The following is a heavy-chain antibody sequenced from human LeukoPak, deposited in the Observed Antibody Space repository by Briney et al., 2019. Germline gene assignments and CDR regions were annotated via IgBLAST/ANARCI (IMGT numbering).Heavy chain of an antibody. Sequence: GGSLRLSCAASGFPFSSSAMTWVRQAPGKGLEWVSSLTGGSDNSEHADSVKGRFSISRDNSKNTLYLQMNSLTAEDTAVYYCVRGWQQLGSWGRGTLVTVSS. J-gene: IGHJ5*02. CDR1: GFPFSSSA. CDR2: LTGGSDNS. D-gene: IGHD1-1*01. V-gene: IGHV3-23*01. CDR3: VRGWQQLGS.